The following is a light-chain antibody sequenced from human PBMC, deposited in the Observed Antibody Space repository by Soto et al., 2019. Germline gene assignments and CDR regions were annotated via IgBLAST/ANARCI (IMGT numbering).Light chain of an antibody. CDR2: DAS. CDR1: QSVSSY. J-gene: IGKJ1*01. CDR3: QQRSNWPWT. V-gene: IGKV3-11*01. Sequence: EIVLTQSPATLSLSPVERATLSCRASQSVSSYLAWYQQKPGQAPRLLIYDASNRATGIPARFSGSGSGTDFTLTISSLEPEDFAVYYCQQRSNWPWTFGQRAKVHIK.